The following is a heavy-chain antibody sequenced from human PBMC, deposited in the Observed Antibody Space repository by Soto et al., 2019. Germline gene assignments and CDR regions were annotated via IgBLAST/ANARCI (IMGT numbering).Heavy chain of an antibody. D-gene: IGHD3-10*01. CDR1: GYTFTGYD. CDR3: ARAPLTWFGDTDYYYYYGMDV. J-gene: IGHJ6*02. CDR2: MNPNSGNT. V-gene: IGHV1-8*01. Sequence: ASVKVSCKASGYTFTGYDINWVRQATGQGPEWMGWMNPNSGNTGYAQKFQGRVTMTRNTSISTAYMELSSLRSEDTAVYYCARAPLTWFGDTDYYYYYGMDVWGQGTTGTVSS.